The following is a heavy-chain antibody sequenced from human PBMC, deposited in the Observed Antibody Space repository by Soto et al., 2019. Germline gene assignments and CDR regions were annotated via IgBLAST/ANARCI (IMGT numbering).Heavy chain of an antibody. CDR1: GYSFTSYW. D-gene: IGHD5-12*01. J-gene: IGHJ4*02. V-gene: IGHV5-51*01. CDR3: ARLVHSVATHIDY. Sequence: WGSLEISCKGSGYSFTSYWIAWVRQMPGKGLEWMWIIYPGDSDTSYSPSFQGQVTISADKSISTAYLQWSSLKASDTAMYYCARLVHSVATHIDYWGQGTLVTVSS. CDR2: IYPGDSDT.